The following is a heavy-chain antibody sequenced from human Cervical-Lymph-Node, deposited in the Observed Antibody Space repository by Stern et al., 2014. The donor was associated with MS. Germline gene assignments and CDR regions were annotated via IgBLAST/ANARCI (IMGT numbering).Heavy chain of an antibody. CDR2: IYPDDSNT. Sequence: EVHLVESGAEVKKPGESLKISCKGSGYSFTTYWIGWVRQIPGKGLDWMGIIYPDDSNTRYSPSFQGQVTISADKSISTTFLQWRSLKTSDAAVYYCARRIAGGMDAWGQGTTVTVSS. CDR1: GYSFTTYW. V-gene: IGHV5-51*01. D-gene: IGHD1-20*01. CDR3: ARRIAGGMDA. J-gene: IGHJ6*02.